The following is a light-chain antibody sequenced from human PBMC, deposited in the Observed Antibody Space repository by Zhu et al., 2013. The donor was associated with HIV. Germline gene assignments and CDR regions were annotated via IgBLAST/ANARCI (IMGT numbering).Light chain of an antibody. CDR2: GAS. V-gene: IGKV3-15*01. J-gene: IGKJ1*01. CDR3: QQRTYWPPRT. Sequence: EIVMTQSPATLSASPGERATLSCTASQGVSSNLAWYQQKPAQAPRLLIYGASTRATGIPARFSGRGSGTEFTLTISSLQSEDFAIYYCQQRTYWPPRTFGQGTKLEIK. CDR1: QGVSSN.